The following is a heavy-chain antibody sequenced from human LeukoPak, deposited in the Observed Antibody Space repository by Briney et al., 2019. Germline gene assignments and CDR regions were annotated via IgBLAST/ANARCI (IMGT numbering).Heavy chain of an antibody. V-gene: IGHV3-11*04. CDR1: GFTFSDYY. CDR3: ARVGDTAMVTNYYYYYMDV. CDR2: ISSSGSTI. J-gene: IGHJ6*03. Sequence: GGSLRLSCAASGFTFSDYYVSWIRQAPGKGLEWVSYISSSGSTIYYADSVKGRFTISRDNAKNSLYLQMNSPRAEDTAVYYCARVGDTAMVTNYYYYYMDVWGKGTTVTVSS. D-gene: IGHD5-18*01.